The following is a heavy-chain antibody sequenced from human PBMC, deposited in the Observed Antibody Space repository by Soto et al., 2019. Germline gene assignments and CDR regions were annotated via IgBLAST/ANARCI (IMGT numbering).Heavy chain of an antibody. CDR1: GDSVSSNSAA. J-gene: IGHJ5*02. CDR3: ARGGGAVAGTKAYNWFDP. CDR2: TYYRSKWYN. D-gene: IGHD6-19*01. V-gene: IGHV6-1*01. Sequence: KQSQTLSLTCAISGDSVSSNSAAWNWIRQSPSRGLEWLGRTYYRSKWYNDYAVSVKSRITINPDTSKNQFSLQLNSVTPEDTAVYYCARGGGAVAGTKAYNWFDPWGQGTLVTVSS.